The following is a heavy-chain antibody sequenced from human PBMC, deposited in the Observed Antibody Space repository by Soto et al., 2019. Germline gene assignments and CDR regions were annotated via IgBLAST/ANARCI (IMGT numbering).Heavy chain of an antibody. D-gene: IGHD6-13*01. CDR3: ANSEADYYYYGMDV. V-gene: IGHV4-39*01. J-gene: IGHJ6*02. Sequence: SETLSLTCTVSGGSISSSSYYWGWIRQPPGKGLEWIGSIYYSGSTYYNPSLKSRVTISVDTSKNQFSLKLSSVTAADTAVYYCANSEADYYYYGMDVWGQGTTVTVSS. CDR1: GGSISSSSYY. CDR2: IYYSGST.